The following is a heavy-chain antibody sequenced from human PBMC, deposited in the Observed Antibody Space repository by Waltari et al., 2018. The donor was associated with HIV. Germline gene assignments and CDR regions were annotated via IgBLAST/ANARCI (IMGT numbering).Heavy chain of an antibody. V-gene: IGHV4-39*01. CDR3: ARHCLQKGWLPQLKYYYGMDV. D-gene: IGHD1-1*01. J-gene: IGHJ6*02. Sequence: QQQLQESGPGLVKPSETLSLTCTVYGGSISCSSYYWAWLRQSPGKGLAWIGCRFHRGATNNHPSLRSRPTISGDVSANRFSLKFTSVPATDTAVYFCARHCLQKGWLPQLKYYYGMDVWGQGTTVIVSS. CDR2: RFHRGAT. CDR1: GGSISCSSYY.